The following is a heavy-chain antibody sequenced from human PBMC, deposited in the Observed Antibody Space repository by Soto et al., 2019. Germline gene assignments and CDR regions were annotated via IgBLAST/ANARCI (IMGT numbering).Heavy chain of an antibody. Sequence: QITLNESGPTQVNPRQTLTLTCTFSGFSLTTSGVGVGWIRQSPGTAPEWLALIYWDDDKRYSPSLKSRLTITKDTSKNQVVLTMADLDPADTATYYCAHRVLRTVFGLVTTTAIYFDFWGQGTPVAVSS. CDR2: IYWDDDK. CDR3: AHRVLRTVFGLVTTTAIYFDF. CDR1: GFSLTTSGVG. V-gene: IGHV2-5*02. J-gene: IGHJ4*02. D-gene: IGHD3-3*01.